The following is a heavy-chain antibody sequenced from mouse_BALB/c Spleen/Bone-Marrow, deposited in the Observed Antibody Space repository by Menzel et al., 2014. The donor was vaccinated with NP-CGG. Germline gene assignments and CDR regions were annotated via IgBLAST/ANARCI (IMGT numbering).Heavy chain of an antibody. CDR2: ISDGGSYT. J-gene: IGHJ3*01. Sequence: EVKLQESGGGLVKPGGSLKLSCAASGFTFSDYYMYWVRQTPEKRLEWVATISDGGSYTYYPDSVKGRFTISRDNAKNNLYLQTSSLKSEDTAMYYCARASGNYGGFAYWGQGTLVTVSA. D-gene: IGHD2-1*01. V-gene: IGHV5-4*02. CDR3: ARASGNYGGFAY. CDR1: GFTFSDYY.